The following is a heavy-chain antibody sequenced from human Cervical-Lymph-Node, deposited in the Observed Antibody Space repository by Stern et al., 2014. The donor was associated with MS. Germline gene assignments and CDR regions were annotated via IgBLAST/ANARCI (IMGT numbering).Heavy chain of an antibody. V-gene: IGHV3-30*04. CDR2: ISHAGTNT. CDR1: GFTISDYT. CDR3: SREGGVDLGFYYGMDV. J-gene: IGHJ6*02. D-gene: IGHD2-21*02. Sequence: VQLVESGGGVVQPGTSLRLSCAVSGFTISDYTLHWVRQAPGKGLEWVAVISHAGTNTKYADSVKGRFTISRDKSKNTLYLQMNSRRADYTAMYYCSREGGVDLGFYYGMDVWGQGTTVTVSS.